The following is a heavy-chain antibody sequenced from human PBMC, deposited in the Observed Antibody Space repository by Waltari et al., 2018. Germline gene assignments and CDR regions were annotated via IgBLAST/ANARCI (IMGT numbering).Heavy chain of an antibody. J-gene: IGHJ5*02. CDR3: AGSLGWFDP. CDR2: VSGSGRNT. Sequence: VQLLESGGGLVQPGGSLRLYCAASEFTFNNFAMNWVRQAPGEGLEWVSAVSGSGRNTYYADSVRGRFTISRDNSKNTLYLQMTSLRAEDTAVYYCAGSLGWFDPWGQGTLVTVSS. CDR1: EFTFNNFA. V-gene: IGHV3-23*01.